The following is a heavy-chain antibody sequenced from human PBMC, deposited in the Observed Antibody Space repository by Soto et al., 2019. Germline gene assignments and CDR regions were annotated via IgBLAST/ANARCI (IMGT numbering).Heavy chain of an antibody. CDR2: IWYDGSNK. CDR3: ARDPGYSSINPSDY. CDR1: GFTFSSYG. D-gene: IGHD6-19*01. V-gene: IGHV3-33*01. J-gene: IGHJ4*02. Sequence: GGSLRLSCAASGFTFSSYGMHWVRQAPGKGLEWVAVIWYDGSNKYYADSVKGRFTISRDNSKNTLYLQMNSLRAEDTAVYYCARDPGYSSINPSDYWGQGTLVTVSS.